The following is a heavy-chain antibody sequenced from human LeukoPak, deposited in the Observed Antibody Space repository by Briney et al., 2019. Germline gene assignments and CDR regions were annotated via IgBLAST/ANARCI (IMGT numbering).Heavy chain of an antibody. V-gene: IGHV1-58*01. D-gene: IGHD6-13*01. CDR1: GFTFTSSA. CDR3: ARGAPGSSWYFDY. CDR2: IVVGSGNT. J-gene: IGHJ4*02. Sequence: GASVKVSCKASGFTFTSSAVQWVRQARGQRLEWIGWIVVGSGNTNYAQKFQERVTITRDMSTSTAYMELSRLRSDDTAVYYCARGAPGSSWYFDYWGQGTLVTVSS.